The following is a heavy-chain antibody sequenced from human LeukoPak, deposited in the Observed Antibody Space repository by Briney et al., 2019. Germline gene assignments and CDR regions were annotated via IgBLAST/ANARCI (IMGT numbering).Heavy chain of an antibody. CDR2: ISSSSSYI. J-gene: IGHJ4*02. D-gene: IGHD5-18*01. Sequence: GGSLRLSCAASGFTFSSYSMNWVRQAPGKGLEWVSSISSSSSYIYYADSVKGRFTISRDNAKNSLYLQMSSLRAEDTAVYYCARVRTNGYSYGSDYWGQGTLVTVSS. V-gene: IGHV3-21*01. CDR3: ARVRTNGYSYGSDY. CDR1: GFTFSSYS.